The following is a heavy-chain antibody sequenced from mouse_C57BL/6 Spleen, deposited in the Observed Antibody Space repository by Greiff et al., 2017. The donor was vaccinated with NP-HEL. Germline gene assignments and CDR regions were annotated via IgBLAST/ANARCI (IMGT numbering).Heavy chain of an antibody. J-gene: IGHJ1*03. CDR2: IDPSDSYT. Sequence: QVQLQQPGAELVKPGASVKLSCKASGYTFTSYWMQWVKQRPGQGLEWIGEIDPSDSYTNYNQKFKGKATLTVATSSSTAYMQLSSLTSEDSAVYYCARRGANWWYFDVWGTGTTVTVSS. V-gene: IGHV1-50*01. CDR3: ARRGANWWYFDV. CDR1: GYTFTSYW. D-gene: IGHD4-1*01.